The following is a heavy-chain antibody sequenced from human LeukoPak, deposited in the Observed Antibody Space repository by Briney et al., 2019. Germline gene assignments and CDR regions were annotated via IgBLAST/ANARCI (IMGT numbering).Heavy chain of an antibody. CDR1: GGSISSYY. V-gene: IGHV4-59*01. CDR3: ARDTGTEVDY. J-gene: IGHJ4*02. Sequence: SETLSLTCTASGGSISSYYWSWIRQPPGKGLEWIGYIYYSGSTNYNPSLKSRVTISVDTSKNQFSLKLSSVTAADTAVYYCARDTGTEVDYWGQGTLVTVSS. D-gene: IGHD1-7*01. CDR2: IYYSGST.